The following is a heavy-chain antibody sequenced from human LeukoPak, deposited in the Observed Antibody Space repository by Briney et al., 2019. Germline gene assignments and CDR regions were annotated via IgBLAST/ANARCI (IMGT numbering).Heavy chain of an antibody. CDR3: ARVVVVPAALYYYYYMDV. CDR2: TSAYNGNT. CDR1: GYTFTSYG. D-gene: IGHD2-2*01. V-gene: IGHV1-18*01. J-gene: IGHJ6*03. Sequence: ASVKVSCKASGYTFTSYGISWVRQAPGQGLEWMGWTSAYNGNTNYAQKLQGRVTMTTDTSTSTAYMELRSLRSDDTAVYYCARVVVVPAALYYYYYMDVWGKGTTVTVSS.